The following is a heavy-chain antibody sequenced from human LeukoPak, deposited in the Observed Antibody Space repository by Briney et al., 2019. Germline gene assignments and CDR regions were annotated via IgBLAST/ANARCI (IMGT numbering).Heavy chain of an antibody. CDR1: GFTFDDYA. CDR3: AKKVRWDYMDV. D-gene: IGHD5-24*01. V-gene: IGHV3-9*01. Sequence: PGRSLRLSCAASGFTFDDYAMHWVRQAPGKGLEWVSGISWNSGSIGYADSVKGRFTISRDNAKNSLYLQMNSLRAEDTAVYYCAKKVRWDYMDVWGKGTTVTVSS. CDR2: ISWNSGSI. J-gene: IGHJ6*03.